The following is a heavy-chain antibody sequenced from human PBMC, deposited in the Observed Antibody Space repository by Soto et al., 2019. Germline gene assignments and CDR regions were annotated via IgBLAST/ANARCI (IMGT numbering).Heavy chain of an antibody. V-gene: IGHV3-23*01. Sequence: EVELLESGGGLVQPGGSLRLSCSTSGFTFSSYAMSWVRQAPGKGLEWVSGICGGTTGTYYADSVKGRFSISRDSSSNTVYLQMNSLRVEDTAVYYCARGRSGSCYSDNQYWGQGTQVTVSS. CDR1: GFTFSSYA. J-gene: IGHJ4*02. D-gene: IGHD2-15*01. CDR3: ARGRSGSCYSDNQY. CDR2: ICGGTTGT.